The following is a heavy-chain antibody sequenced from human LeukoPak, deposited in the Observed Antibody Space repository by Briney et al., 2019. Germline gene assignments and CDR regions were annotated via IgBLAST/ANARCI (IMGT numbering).Heavy chain of an antibody. J-gene: IGHJ4*02. V-gene: IGHV3-7*03. D-gene: IGHD1-1*01. Sequence: QPGGSLRLSCIVSGFSFSNYWMTWVRQAPGKGLEWMANINQDESETNYADSVKGRFIISRDNAKNSVFLRMNSLRAEDTAMYYCARVRSPPEDNSNYRPVDQWGQGILVTVSS. CDR2: INQDESET. CDR1: GFSFSNYW. CDR3: ARVRSPPEDNSNYRPVDQ.